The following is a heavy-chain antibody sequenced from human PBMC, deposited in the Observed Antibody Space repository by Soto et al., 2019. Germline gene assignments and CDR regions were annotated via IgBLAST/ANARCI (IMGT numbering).Heavy chain of an antibody. CDR1: GFAFSNSP. CDR2: ISPDGRKQLYG. D-gene: IGHD6-19*01. V-gene: IGHV3-30*04. CDR3: AREGGSSGRAGFFDY. Sequence: QVQLVESGGGVVQPGRSLRLSCAASGFAFSNSPMHWVRQAPGKGLQWLVVISPDGRKQLYGDSADSVKGRFTISRDNSKNTVDLQMNTLRPEDTAFYYCAREGGSSGRAGFFDYWGLGTLVTVSS. J-gene: IGHJ4*02.